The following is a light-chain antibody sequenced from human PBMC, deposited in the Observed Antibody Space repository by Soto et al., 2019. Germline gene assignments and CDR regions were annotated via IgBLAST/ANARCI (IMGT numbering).Light chain of an antibody. Sequence: QSVLTQPPSVSGAPGQRVTISCTGSSSNIGAVYDVHWYQQLPGTAPKLLIFGNSNRPTGVPDRFSGSKSGTSASLAITGLHAEDEADYYCQSYDSSLRGVVFGGGTKLTVL. CDR3: QSYDSSLRGVV. V-gene: IGLV1-40*01. CDR1: SSNIGAVYD. J-gene: IGLJ2*01. CDR2: GNS.